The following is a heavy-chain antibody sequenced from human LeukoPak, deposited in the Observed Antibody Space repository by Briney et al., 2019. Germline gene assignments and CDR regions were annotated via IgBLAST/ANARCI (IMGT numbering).Heavy chain of an antibody. CDR1: GFTFSRSA. D-gene: IGHD3-22*01. J-gene: IGHJ4*02. Sequence: GGSLRLSCVGSGFTFSRSAMSWVRLAPGKGLEWVSGISGSGGHTYYTDSVKGRFTISRDNSKTTVSLQMNSLTTDDTAVYYCAKEGRLTVAAVVVENYFDFWGQGTPVIVSA. CDR3: AKEGRLTVAAVVVENYFDF. V-gene: IGHV3-23*01. CDR2: ISGSGGHT.